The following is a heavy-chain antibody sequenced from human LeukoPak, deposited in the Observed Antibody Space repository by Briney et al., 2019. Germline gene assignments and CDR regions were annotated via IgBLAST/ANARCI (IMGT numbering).Heavy chain of an antibody. CDR3: ARGIEGYSSSWYKGAWFDP. CDR2: IYYSGST. J-gene: IGHJ5*02. D-gene: IGHD6-13*01. Sequence: SETLSLTCTVSGGSISSYYWSWIRQPPGKGLEWIGYIYYSGSTNYNPSLKSRVTISVDTSKNQFSLKLSSVTAADTAVYYCARGIEGYSSSWYKGAWFDPWGQGTLVTVSS. V-gene: IGHV4-59*01. CDR1: GGSISSYY.